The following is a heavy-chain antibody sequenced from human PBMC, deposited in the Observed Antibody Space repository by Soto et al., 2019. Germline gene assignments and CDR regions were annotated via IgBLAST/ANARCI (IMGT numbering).Heavy chain of an antibody. CDR2: IIPIFGTA. V-gene: IGHV1-69*13. J-gene: IGHJ6*02. CDR1: GGTFSSYA. Sequence: ASVKVSCKASGGTFSSYAISWVRQAPGQGLEWMGGIIPIFGTANYAQKFQGRVTITADESTSTAYMELSSLRSEDTAVYYCARGGDYDFWSGSLGGMDVWGQGTTVTV. D-gene: IGHD3-3*01. CDR3: ARGGDYDFWSGSLGGMDV.